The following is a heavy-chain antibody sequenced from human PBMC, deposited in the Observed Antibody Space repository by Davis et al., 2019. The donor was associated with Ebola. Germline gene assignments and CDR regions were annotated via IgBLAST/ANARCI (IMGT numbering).Heavy chain of an antibody. CDR2: ISSSGSTI. CDR1: GFTFSNYA. D-gene: IGHD3-3*01. CDR3: AKGKYYEIFGVVMGEHNWFDP. Sequence: GESLKISCAASGFTFSNYAMSWVRQAPGKGLEWVSYISSSGSTIYYADSVKGRFTISRDNSKNTLYLQMNSLRAEDTAVYYCAKGKYYEIFGVVMGEHNWFDPWGQGTLVTVSS. V-gene: IGHV3-23*01. J-gene: IGHJ5*02.